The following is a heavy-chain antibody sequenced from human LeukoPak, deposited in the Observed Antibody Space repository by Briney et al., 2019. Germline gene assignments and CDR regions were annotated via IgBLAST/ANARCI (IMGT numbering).Heavy chain of an antibody. V-gene: IGHV3-30-3*01. Sequence: PGGSLRLSCAASGFTFSSYAMHWVRQAPGKGLEWVAVISYDGSNKYYADSVKGRFTISRDNSKNTLYLQMNSLRAEDTAVYYCAKVTGAFDIWGQGTMVTVSS. CDR3: AKVTGAFDI. J-gene: IGHJ3*02. CDR1: GFTFSSYA. CDR2: ISYDGSNK.